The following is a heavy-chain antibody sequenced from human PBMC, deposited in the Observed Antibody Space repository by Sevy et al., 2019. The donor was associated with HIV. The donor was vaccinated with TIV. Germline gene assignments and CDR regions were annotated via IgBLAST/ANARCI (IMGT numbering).Heavy chain of an antibody. V-gene: IGHV3-30*02. CDR3: ATRWTPGY. CDR1: GFTFSAYG. J-gene: IGHJ4*02. D-gene: IGHD1-1*01. CDR2: IRYDGSNK. Sequence: GGSLRLSCAASGFTFSAYGMHWVRQAPGKGLEWVAFIRYDGSNKFYAASVKGRFTISRDNSNNMMYLQMNSLRGEDTAVYYCATRWTPGYWGQGTLVTVSS.